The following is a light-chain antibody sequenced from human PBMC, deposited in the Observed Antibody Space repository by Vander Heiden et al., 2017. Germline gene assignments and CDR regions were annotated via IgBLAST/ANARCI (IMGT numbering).Light chain of an antibody. CDR1: QSLLHSNGYKY. CDR3: MQTLQTPYT. CDR2: WGS. J-gene: IGKJ2*01. Sequence: DIVMTQPPVSLPVTPGEPASISCTSSQSLLHSNGYKYLDWYLQKPGQSPHLLIYWGSHRASGVPARFSGSGSGADFTLKISRVEAEDVGVYYCMQTLQTPYTFGQGTKLEIK. V-gene: IGKV2-28*01.